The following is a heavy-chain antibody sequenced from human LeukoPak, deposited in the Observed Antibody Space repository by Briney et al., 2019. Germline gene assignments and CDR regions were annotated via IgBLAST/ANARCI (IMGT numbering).Heavy chain of an antibody. Sequence: PGRSLRLSCTVSGFTVSSNSMRWVRQAPGKGLEWVSFIYSDNTHYSDSVKGRFTISRDNSKNTLYLQMSSLTAEDTAVYYCARRAGAYSHPYDYWGQGTLVTVSS. V-gene: IGHV3-53*01. D-gene: IGHD4/OR15-4a*01. CDR1: GFTVSSNS. J-gene: IGHJ4*02. CDR3: ARRAGAYSHPYDY. CDR2: IYSDNT.